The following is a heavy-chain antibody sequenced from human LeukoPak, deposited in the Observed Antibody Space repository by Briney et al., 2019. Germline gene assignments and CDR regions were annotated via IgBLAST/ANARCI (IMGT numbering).Heavy chain of an antibody. V-gene: IGHV1-2*02. CDR3: ARSLRTRSSTFTRANYYYMDV. J-gene: IGHJ6*03. CDR1: GYTFTDSF. CDR2: INPVSGDT. Sequence: GASVKVSCKASGYTFTDSFMHWVRQAPGQGPECMGWINPVSGDTNFAQRFQGRVTLTRDTSISTAYMELSGLTSDDTAVYYCARSLRTRSSTFTRANYYYMDVWGKGTTVTVSS. D-gene: IGHD2-2*01.